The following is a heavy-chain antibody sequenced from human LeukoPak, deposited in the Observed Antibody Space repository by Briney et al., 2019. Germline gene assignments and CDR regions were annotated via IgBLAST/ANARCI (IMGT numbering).Heavy chain of an antibody. CDR3: ARDPEGYYYGSGKPYYYGMDV. V-gene: IGHV3-21*01. CDR2: ISGSSAYI. Sequence: GGSLRLSCAASGFTFRTYNMNWVRQAPGKGLEWVSSISGSSAYIYYADSVKGRFTISRDNAKNSLYLQMNSLRAEDTAIYYCARDPEGYYYGSGKPYYYGMDVWGQGTTVSVSS. J-gene: IGHJ6*02. CDR1: GFTFRTYN. D-gene: IGHD3-10*01.